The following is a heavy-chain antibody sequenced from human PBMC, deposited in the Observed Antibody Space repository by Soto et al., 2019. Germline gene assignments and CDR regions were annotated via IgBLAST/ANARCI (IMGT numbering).Heavy chain of an antibody. J-gene: IGHJ2*01. CDR2: INAGNGNT. CDR1: GYTFTSYA. CDR3: ARGGSLYWYFDL. D-gene: IGHD1-26*01. V-gene: IGHV1-3*01. Sequence: QVQLVQSGAEVKKPGASVKVSCKASGYTFTSYAMHWVRQAPGQRLEWMGWINAGNGNTKYSQKFQGRVTITRDTSASTGYRELSSLRSEDTAVYYCARGGSLYWYFDLWGRGTLVTVSS.